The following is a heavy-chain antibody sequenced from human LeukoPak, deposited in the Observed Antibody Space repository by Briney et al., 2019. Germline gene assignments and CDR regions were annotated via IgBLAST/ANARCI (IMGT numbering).Heavy chain of an antibody. D-gene: IGHD3/OR15-3a*01. CDR2: IYYSGST. Sequence: SGTLSLTCTVSGGSISSYYWSWIRQPPGKGLEWIGYIYYSGSTNYNPSLKSRVTISVDTSKNQFSLKLSSVTAADTAVYYCARARGPWFFFDYWGQGTLVTVSS. CDR3: ARARGPWFFFDY. CDR1: GGSISSYY. V-gene: IGHV4-59*01. J-gene: IGHJ4*02.